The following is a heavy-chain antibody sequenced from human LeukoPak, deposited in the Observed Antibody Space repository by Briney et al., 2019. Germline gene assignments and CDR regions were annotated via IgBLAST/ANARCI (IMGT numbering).Heavy chain of an antibody. J-gene: IGHJ6*02. V-gene: IGHV3-66*01. CDR3: ASTVTTPYYYYGMDV. CDR1: GFTVSSNY. CDR2: IYSGGST. Sequence: GGSLRLSCAASGFTVSSNYMSWVRQAPGKGLEWVSVIYSGGSTYYADSVKGRFTISRDNSKNTLHLQMNSLRAEDTAVYYCASTVTTPYYYYGMDVWGQGTTVTVSS. D-gene: IGHD4-17*01.